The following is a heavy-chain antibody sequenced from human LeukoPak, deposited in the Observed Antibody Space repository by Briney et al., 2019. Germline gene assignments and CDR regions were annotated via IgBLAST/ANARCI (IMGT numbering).Heavy chain of an antibody. CDR3: ARLPHCPGGKCRDGGVHIDY. Sequence: SETLSLTCSVSGYPICRGYYWGWIRQPPGQGLEWIGSIHHSGSAYYKSSLKSRVTISVGTSRNQFSMKLSSVTAADTAVYYCARLPHCPGGKCRDGGVHIDYWGQGTLVTVSS. V-gene: IGHV4-38-2*02. J-gene: IGHJ4*02. D-gene: IGHD2-8*02. CDR2: IHHSGSA. CDR1: GYPICRGYY.